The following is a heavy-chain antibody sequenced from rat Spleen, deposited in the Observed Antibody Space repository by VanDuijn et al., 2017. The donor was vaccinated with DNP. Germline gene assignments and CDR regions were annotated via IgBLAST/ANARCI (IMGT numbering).Heavy chain of an antibody. Sequence: EVQLVETGGGLVQPGRSLRLSCVTSGFTFSNRWMFWIRQAPGKGLEWVAYISYDGGSTDYGDSVKGRFTISRDNAKSTLYLQMNSLRSEDTATYYCARRNSRGWYFDFWGPGTMVTVSS. CDR3: ARRNSRGWYFDF. J-gene: IGHJ1*01. D-gene: IGHD1-4*01. V-gene: IGHV5-58*01. CDR2: ISYDGGST. CDR1: GFTFSNRW.